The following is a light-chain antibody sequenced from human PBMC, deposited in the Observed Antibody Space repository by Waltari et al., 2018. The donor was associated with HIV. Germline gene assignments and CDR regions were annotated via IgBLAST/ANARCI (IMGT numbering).Light chain of an antibody. J-gene: IGLJ3*02. CDR2: DNN. CDR3: ATWDSSLNAWV. V-gene: IGLV1-51*01. Sequence: QPVLTQPPSLSAPSGQKVTISCSGSGSNIANNYVSWYQQFPGAAPKLRIYDNNKRPSGNPDRFSGSNSGTSATLGITAVQAGDEAAYYCATWDSSLNAWVFGGGTRLAVL. CDR1: GSNIANNY.